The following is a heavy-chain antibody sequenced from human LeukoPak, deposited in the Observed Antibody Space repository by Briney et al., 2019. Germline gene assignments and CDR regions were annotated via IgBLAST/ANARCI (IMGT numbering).Heavy chain of an antibody. CDR3: ARDPPPIFGVAPYYYYGMDV. J-gene: IGHJ6*02. CDR1: GFTFSSYS. Sequence: GGSLRLSCAASGFTFSSYSMNWVRQAPGKGLEWVSSISSSSSYIYYADSVKGRFTISRDNAKNSLYLQMNSLRAEDTAVYYCARDPPPIFGVAPYYYYGMDVWGQGTTVTVSS. CDR2: ISSSSSYI. V-gene: IGHV3-21*01. D-gene: IGHD3-3*01.